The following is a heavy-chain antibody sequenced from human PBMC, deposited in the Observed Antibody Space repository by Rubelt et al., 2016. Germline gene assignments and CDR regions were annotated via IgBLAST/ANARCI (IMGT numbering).Heavy chain of an antibody. V-gene: IGHV3-49*03. D-gene: IGHD1-1*01. CDR1: GFTFGDYG. Sequence: LVESGGGLVQPGRSLRLSCTASGFTFGDYGMSWFRQAPGKGLEWVGFIRSNAYGGTTEYATSVKNSFYISRDDSKTIVYLYLNSLQTEDTAVYYCSRGPRVPFRSYFGMDVWGQGTTVTVSS. CDR2: IRSNAYGGTT. J-gene: IGHJ6*02. CDR3: SRGPRVPFRSYFGMDV.